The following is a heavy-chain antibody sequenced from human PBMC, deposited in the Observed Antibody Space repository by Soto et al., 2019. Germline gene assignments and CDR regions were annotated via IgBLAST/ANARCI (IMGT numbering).Heavy chain of an antibody. CDR2: IYYSGST. CDR3: ARNTVTTPMDV. V-gene: IGHV4-59*01. D-gene: IGHD4-17*01. Sequence: SETMSVTCTVSGGTISSYYWSWIRQPPGKGLEWIGYIYYSGSTNYNPSLKSRVTISVDTSKNQFSLKLSSVTAADTAVYYCARNTVTTPMDVWGKGTTVTVSS. CDR1: GGTISSYY. J-gene: IGHJ6*03.